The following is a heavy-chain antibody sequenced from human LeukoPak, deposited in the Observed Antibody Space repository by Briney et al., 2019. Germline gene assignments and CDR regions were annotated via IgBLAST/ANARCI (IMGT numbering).Heavy chain of an antibody. V-gene: IGHV4-59*01. Sequence: PSETLSLTCTVSGGSISSYCWSWIRQPPGKGLEWIGYIYYSGSTNYNPSLKSRVTISVDTSKNQFSLKLSSVTAADTAVYYCARSDGSSSQPPAIDYWGQGTLVTVSS. CDR2: IYYSGST. CDR1: GGSISSYC. J-gene: IGHJ4*02. D-gene: IGHD6-13*01. CDR3: ARSDGSSSQPPAIDY.